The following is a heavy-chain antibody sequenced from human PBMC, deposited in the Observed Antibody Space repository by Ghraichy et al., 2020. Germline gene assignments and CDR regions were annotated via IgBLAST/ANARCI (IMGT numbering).Heavy chain of an antibody. V-gene: IGHV3-53*01. Sequence: GGSLRLSCAASGFTVSSNYMSWVRQSPGRGLEWVSVIHRGGGTYYADSVKGRFTFSRDNTKNTLYLQMNSLRAEDTAVYYCARVLDECSGGACYSGSGHYYGMDVWGQGTTVTVSS. D-gene: IGHD2-15*01. CDR2: IHRGGGT. J-gene: IGHJ6*02. CDR1: GFTVSSNY. CDR3: ARVLDECSGGACYSGSGHYYGMDV.